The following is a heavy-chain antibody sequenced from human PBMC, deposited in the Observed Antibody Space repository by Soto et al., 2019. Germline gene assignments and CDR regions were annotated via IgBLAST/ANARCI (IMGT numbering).Heavy chain of an antibody. Sequence: QVQLVESGGGVVQPGRSLRLSCAASGFTFSSYGMHWVRQAPGKGLEWVAVIWYDGSNKYYADSVKGRFTISRDNSKNALYLQMNSRRAEGTAVYYCARGVGATISGGWFDPWGQGTLVTVSS. V-gene: IGHV3-33*01. J-gene: IGHJ5*02. CDR3: ARGVGATISGGWFDP. CDR2: IWYDGSNK. D-gene: IGHD1-26*01. CDR1: GFTFSSYG.